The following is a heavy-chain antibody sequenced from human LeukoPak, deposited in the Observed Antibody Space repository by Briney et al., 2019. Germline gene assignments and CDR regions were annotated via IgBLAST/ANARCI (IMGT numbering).Heavy chain of an antibody. CDR2: LIPIFGKA. CDR3: ARAAYYDSSGYETGDY. D-gene: IGHD3-22*01. J-gene: IGHJ4*02. V-gene: IGHV1-69*01. Sequence: VASVKVSCKASGGTFSSYAISWVRQAPGQGLEWVGGLIPIFGKANYAQKFQGRVTITADESTSTAYMELSSLRSEDTAVYYCARAAYYDSSGYETGDYWGQGTLVTVSS. CDR1: GGTFSSYA.